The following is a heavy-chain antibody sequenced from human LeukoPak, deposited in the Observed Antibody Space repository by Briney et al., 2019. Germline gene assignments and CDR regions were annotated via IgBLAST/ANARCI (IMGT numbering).Heavy chain of an antibody. V-gene: IGHV3-48*04. CDR2: ISSSGSTI. Sequence: PGGSLRLSCAASGFTFSSYAMSWVRQAPGKGLEWVSAISSSGSTIYYADSVKGRFTISRDNAKNSLYLQMNSLRAEDTAVYYCARDFYSPLEKSSYYMDVWGKGTTVTVSS. J-gene: IGHJ6*03. CDR3: ARDFYSPLEKSSYYMDV. D-gene: IGHD1-1*01. CDR1: GFTFSSYA.